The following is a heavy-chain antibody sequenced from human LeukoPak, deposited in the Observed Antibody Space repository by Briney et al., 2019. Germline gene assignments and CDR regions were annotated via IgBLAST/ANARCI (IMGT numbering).Heavy chain of an antibody. CDR1: GYSFSTYW. CDR3: ARSLAPFDY. V-gene: IGHV5-10-1*04. CDR2: IDLSDSYT. Sequence: GESLKISCKGSGYSFSTYWINWVRQMPGKGLEWMGRIDLSDSYTNYSPSIQGQVTISADKSISTAYLQWSSLKASDTAMYYCARSLAPFDYWGQGTLVTVSS. D-gene: IGHD5-12*01. J-gene: IGHJ4*02.